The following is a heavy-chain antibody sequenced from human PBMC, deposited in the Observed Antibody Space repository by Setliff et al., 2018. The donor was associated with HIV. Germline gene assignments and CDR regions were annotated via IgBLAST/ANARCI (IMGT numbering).Heavy chain of an antibody. CDR3: AKTVPHSTAQDAFDI. Sequence: SETLSLTCAVSDYSISTNEWWGWIRQPPGKGLAWIGYISNSGKTYYNPSLNSRVTLSADTSKTQLSLRLSSVTAVDTGVYYCAKTVPHSTAQDAFDIWGQGTMGTVSS. V-gene: IGHV4-28*01. CDR1: DYSISTNEW. CDR2: ISNSGKT. J-gene: IGHJ3*02. D-gene: IGHD2-2*01.